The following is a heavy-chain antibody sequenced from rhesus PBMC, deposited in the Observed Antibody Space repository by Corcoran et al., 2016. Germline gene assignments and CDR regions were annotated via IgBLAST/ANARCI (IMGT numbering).Heavy chain of an antibody. CDR2: IYGSGSST. CDR1: GGSISSSY. Sequence: QLQLQESGPGLVKPSETLSVTCAVSGGSISSSYWSWIRQAPGKGLEWMGYIYGSGSSTNYNPSLQGRVTLSLDTSKDQLSLKLSSVTAADTAVYYCASGGVAAPFDYWGQGVLVTVSS. V-gene: IGHV4-169*02. D-gene: IGHD4-29*01. CDR3: ASGGVAAPFDY. J-gene: IGHJ4*01.